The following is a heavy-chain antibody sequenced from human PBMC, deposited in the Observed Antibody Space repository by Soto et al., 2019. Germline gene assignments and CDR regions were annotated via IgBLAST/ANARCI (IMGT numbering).Heavy chain of an antibody. D-gene: IGHD5-18*01. CDR3: ANFGYSYGYDGMDV. Sequence: TLSLTCAVYGGSFSGYYWSWIRQPPGKGLEWIGEINHSGSTNYNPSLKSRVTISVDTSKNQFSLKLSSVTAADTAVYYCANFGYSYGYDGMDVWGQGTTVTVSS. CDR1: GGSFSGYY. V-gene: IGHV4-34*01. J-gene: IGHJ6*02. CDR2: INHSGST.